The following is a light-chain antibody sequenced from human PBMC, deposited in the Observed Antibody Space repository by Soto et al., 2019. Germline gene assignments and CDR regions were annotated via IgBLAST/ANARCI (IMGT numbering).Light chain of an antibody. CDR1: SSDIGAYNY. J-gene: IGLJ1*01. Sequence: QSVLTQPPSASGSPGQSVTISCTGTSSDIGAYNYVSWYQQHPGKVPKLMIYEVSKRPSGVPDRFSASKSGNTASLTVSGPQAEDEADYYCSSHGGANNFYVFGTGTKVTVL. CDR3: SSHGGANNFYV. CDR2: EVS. V-gene: IGLV2-8*01.